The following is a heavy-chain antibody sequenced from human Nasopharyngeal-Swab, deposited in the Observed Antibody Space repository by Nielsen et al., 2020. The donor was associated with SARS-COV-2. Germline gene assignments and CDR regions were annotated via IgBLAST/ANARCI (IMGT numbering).Heavy chain of an antibody. CDR3: ARADWNDPTTFDY. J-gene: IGHJ4*02. CDR2: ISYDGSNK. V-gene: IGHV3-30-3*01. Sequence: GESLKISCAASGFTFSSYAMHWVRQAPGKRLEWVAVISYDGSNKYYADSVKGRFTISRDNSKNTLYLQMNSLRAEDTAVYYCARADWNDPTTFDYWGQGTLVTVSS. D-gene: IGHD1-1*01. CDR1: GFTFSSYA.